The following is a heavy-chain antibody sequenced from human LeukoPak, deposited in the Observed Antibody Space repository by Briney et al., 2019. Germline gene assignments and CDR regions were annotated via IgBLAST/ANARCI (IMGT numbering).Heavy chain of an antibody. V-gene: IGHV1-46*01. Sequence: ASVKVSCKASGYIFTSYYMHWVRQAPGQGLEWMGIISPSDGSTSYAQKFQGRVTMTRATSTSTVYMELSSLRSEDTAVYSCARGGGTGYSSGSYDSFDIWGQGTMVTVSS. CDR3: ARGGGTGYSSGSYDSFDI. J-gene: IGHJ3*02. D-gene: IGHD6-19*01. CDR2: ISPSDGST. CDR1: GYIFTSYY.